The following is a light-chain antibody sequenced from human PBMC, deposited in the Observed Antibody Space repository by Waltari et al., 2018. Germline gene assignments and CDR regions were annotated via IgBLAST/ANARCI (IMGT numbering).Light chain of an antibody. CDR1: SGSVSTTSY. V-gene: IGLV8-61*01. J-gene: IGLJ3*02. Sequence: QTVVTQEPSLSVSPGWTVTLTCALSSGSVSTTSYASWYQQTPGQAPRTLVYKINIRSSGVPDRFSGSMLGNKAALTITGAQAEDESDYYCVLYLGSGIWVFGGGTKLTVL. CDR3: VLYLGSGIWV. CDR2: KIN.